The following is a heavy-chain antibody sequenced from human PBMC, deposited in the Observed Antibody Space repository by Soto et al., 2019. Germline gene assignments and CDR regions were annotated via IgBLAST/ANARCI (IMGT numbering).Heavy chain of an antibody. Sequence: PSETLSLTCTVSGGSISSSSYYWGWIRQPPGKGLEWIGSIYYSGSTYYNPSLKSRVTISVDTSKNQFSLKLSSVTAADTAVYYWERHGSIVGATSFFGYWGQGTLVPVSS. CDR3: ERHGSIVGATSFFGY. J-gene: IGHJ4*02. CDR2: IYYSGST. V-gene: IGHV4-39*01. D-gene: IGHD1-26*01. CDR1: GGSISSSSYY.